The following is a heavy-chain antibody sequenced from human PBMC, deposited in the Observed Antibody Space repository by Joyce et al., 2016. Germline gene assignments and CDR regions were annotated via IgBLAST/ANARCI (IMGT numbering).Heavy chain of an antibody. CDR2: IKSNSDGGTT. V-gene: IGHV3-15*07. CDR1: GFTFNSAW. J-gene: IGHJ5*02. D-gene: IGHD1-26*01. CDR3: VKGEA. Sequence: EVQLVESGGGLVKPGGSLRLSCGASGFTFNSAWRNWVRQAPGKGLEWVGRIKSNSDGGTTDYAAPVKGRFIISRDDSNNTVHLQLNSLKTEDTAVYYCVKGEAWGQGTLVIVSS.